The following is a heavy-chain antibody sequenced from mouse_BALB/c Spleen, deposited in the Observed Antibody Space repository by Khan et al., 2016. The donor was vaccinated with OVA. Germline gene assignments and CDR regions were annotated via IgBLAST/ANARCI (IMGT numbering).Heavy chain of an antibody. Sequence: EVELVESGGDLVKPGGSLKLSCAASGFTFSTYGMSWVRQTPDKRLEWVATVSSGGSYTYYPGSVKGRFTISRDNAKNTLYLQMSSLKSEDTAMFYCARLAYYYDSEGFAYWGQGTLVTVSA. V-gene: IGHV5-6*01. D-gene: IGHD1-1*01. CDR2: VSSGGSYT. J-gene: IGHJ3*01. CDR3: ARLAYYYDSEGFAY. CDR1: GFTFSTYG.